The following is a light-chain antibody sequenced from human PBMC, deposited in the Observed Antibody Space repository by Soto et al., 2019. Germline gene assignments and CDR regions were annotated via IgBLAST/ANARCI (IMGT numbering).Light chain of an antibody. V-gene: IGLV1-40*01. J-gene: IGLJ1*01. CDR2: GNN. Sequence: QSALTQSPSVSGAPGQRVYISCTGTSSHIGAGFDVHWYQQLPATAPKLLIYGNNNRPSGDPDRFSGSKSGSSASLAVTGLQAEDGADYYCQSDDNYLSGGSVFGAGTKLTVL. CDR1: SSHIGAGFD. CDR3: QSDDNYLSGGSV.